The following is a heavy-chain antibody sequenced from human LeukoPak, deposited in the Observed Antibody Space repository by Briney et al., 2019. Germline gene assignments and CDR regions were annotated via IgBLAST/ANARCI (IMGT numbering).Heavy chain of an antibody. Sequence: GGSLRLSCAASGFTFSDFAMSWVRQAPGKGLEWVSGTSGSGASTFYADSVKGRFTISRDNSKNTLFVQMNSLRAEDTATYYCAKKEGHPYASWYMDAWGKGTTVTVSS. CDR3: AKKEGHPYASWYMDA. CDR1: GFTFSDFA. J-gene: IGHJ6*03. CDR2: TSGSGAST. V-gene: IGHV3-23*01.